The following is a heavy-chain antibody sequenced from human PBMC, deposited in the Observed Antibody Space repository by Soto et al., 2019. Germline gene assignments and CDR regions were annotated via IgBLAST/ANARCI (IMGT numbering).Heavy chain of an antibody. CDR2: IYYNGNT. CDR1: GGSIGSRDYY. CDR3: ARDKGGAALKGSGMDV. D-gene: IGHD3-10*01. Sequence: QVQVQESGPGLVKPSQTLSLKCSVSGGSIGSRDYYWSWIRQHPEKGLEWIGSIYYNGNTDYNPSLRGRPTRSLDTSMNAFSLKLTSGTAADTAVYYCARDKGGAALKGSGMDVWGQGTTVTVS. V-gene: IGHV4-31*02. J-gene: IGHJ6*02.